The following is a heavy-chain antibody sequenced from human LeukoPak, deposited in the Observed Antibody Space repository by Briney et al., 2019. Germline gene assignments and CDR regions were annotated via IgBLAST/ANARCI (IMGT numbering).Heavy chain of an antibody. Sequence: ASVKVSCKSSGFSFTDYFIHWVRQAPGQGPEWMGCINTYSGGAHYAQKFKGWVSLTRDTSSDTAFMELSSLRSDATAIYYCARDFLGRSNGGSNYFGMGVWGQGTTVTVSS. D-gene: IGHD2-15*01. CDR1: GFSFTDYF. CDR3: ARDFLGRSNGGSNYFGMGV. J-gene: IGHJ6*01. V-gene: IGHV1-2*04. CDR2: INTYSGGA.